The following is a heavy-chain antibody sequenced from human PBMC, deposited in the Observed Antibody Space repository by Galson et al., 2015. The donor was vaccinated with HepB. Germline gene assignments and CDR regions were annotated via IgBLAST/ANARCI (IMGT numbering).Heavy chain of an antibody. Sequence: SLRLSCAASGFTFSSYAMSWVRQAPGKGLEWVSAISGSGGSTYYADSVKGRFTISRDNSKNTLYLQMNSLRAEDTAVYYCARATYYDFWSGYYTGPYFDYWGQGTLVTVSS. CDR3: ARATYYDFWSGYYTGPYFDY. CDR2: ISGSGGST. D-gene: IGHD3-3*01. J-gene: IGHJ4*02. V-gene: IGHV3-23*01. CDR1: GFTFSSYA.